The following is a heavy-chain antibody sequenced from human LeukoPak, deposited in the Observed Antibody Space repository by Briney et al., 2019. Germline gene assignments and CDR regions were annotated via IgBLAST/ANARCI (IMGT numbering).Heavy chain of an antibody. V-gene: IGHV3-7*01. J-gene: IGHJ4*02. CDR1: GFTFSGYW. Sequence: GGSLRLSCAASGFTFSGYWMSWFRQAPGKGLEWVANIKYDGSETHYVDSVKGRFTISRDNAKDSLFLQMHSLRVEDTAMYYCARDRYYVWGSYRSYYFDHWGQGTLVTVSS. CDR2: IKYDGSET. D-gene: IGHD3-16*02. CDR3: ARDRYYVWGSYRSYYFDH.